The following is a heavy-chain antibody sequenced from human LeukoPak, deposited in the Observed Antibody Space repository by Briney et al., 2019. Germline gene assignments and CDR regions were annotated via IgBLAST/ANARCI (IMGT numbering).Heavy chain of an antibody. CDR1: GYSFTSYW. CDR3: ARLAFCTNAVCFSNYYYSMDV. Sequence: GESLKISCKGSGYSFTSYWIGWVRQMPGKGLEWMAIIYPDDSDTKYSPSFQGQVTISADKSISTAYLQWSSLKASDTAMYYCARLAFCTNAVCFSNYYYSMDVWGRGTTVTVSS. J-gene: IGHJ6*03. D-gene: IGHD2-8*01. V-gene: IGHV5-51*01. CDR2: IYPDDSDT.